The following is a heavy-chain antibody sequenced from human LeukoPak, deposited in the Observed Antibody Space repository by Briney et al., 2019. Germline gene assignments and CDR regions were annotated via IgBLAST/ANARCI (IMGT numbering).Heavy chain of an antibody. CDR2: ISYDGSNK. CDR1: GFTFSSYG. Sequence: PGGSLRLSCAASGFTFSSYGMHWVRQAPGKGLEWVAVISYDGSNKYYADSVKGRFTISRDNSKNTLYLQMNSLRAEDTAVYYCANSRLDAKWWYDGMDVWGQGTTVTVSS. V-gene: IGHV3-30*18. J-gene: IGHJ6*02. CDR3: ANSRLDAKWWYDGMDV. D-gene: IGHD2-15*01.